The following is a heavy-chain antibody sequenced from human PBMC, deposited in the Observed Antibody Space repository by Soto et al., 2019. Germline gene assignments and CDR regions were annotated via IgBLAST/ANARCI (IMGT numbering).Heavy chain of an antibody. CDR2: LHDSGST. J-gene: IGHJ5*02. D-gene: IGHD3-3*01. CDR3: ARQSHPDIWGGYVTVPWFDP. Sequence: SETLSLTCTVSGGSISSHSWSWIRQPPGKGLEWIGCLHDSGSTTYNPSLRSRVTISVDTSNNHFSLTLSSVTAADTAVYYCARQSHPDIWGGYVTVPWFDPWGQGTLVTVSS. CDR1: GGSISSHS. V-gene: IGHV4-59*08.